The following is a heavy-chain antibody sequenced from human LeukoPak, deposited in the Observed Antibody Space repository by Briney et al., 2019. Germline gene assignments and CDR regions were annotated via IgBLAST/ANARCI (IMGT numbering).Heavy chain of an antibody. V-gene: IGHV1-2*06. D-gene: IGHD1-26*01. CDR2: IDPNTGGT. CDR3: ASLYDIVGTTVDY. J-gene: IGHJ4*02. CDR1: GYTFTNYY. Sequence: ASVKVSCKTSGYTFTNYYIHWVRQAPGQGHEWMGLIDPNTGGTKSAKNFQVRVTMTSDTSISTAYMALSGLRSDDTAVYYCASLYDIVGTTVDYWGQGTLVTVSS.